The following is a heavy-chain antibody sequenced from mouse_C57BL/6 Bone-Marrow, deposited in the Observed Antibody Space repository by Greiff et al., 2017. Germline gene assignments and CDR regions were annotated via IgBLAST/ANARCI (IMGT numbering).Heavy chain of an antibody. V-gene: IGHV1-55*01. J-gene: IGHJ1*03. Sequence: QVQLQQPGAELVKPGASVKMSCKASGYTFTSYWITWVKQRPGQVLEWIGDIYPGSGSTNYNEKFKSKATLTVDTSSSTAYMQLSSLTSEDSAVYYCASDGYHIWYFVVWGTGTTVTVSS. CDR2: IYPGSGST. CDR1: GYTFTSYW. CDR3: ASDGYHIWYFVV. D-gene: IGHD2-3*01.